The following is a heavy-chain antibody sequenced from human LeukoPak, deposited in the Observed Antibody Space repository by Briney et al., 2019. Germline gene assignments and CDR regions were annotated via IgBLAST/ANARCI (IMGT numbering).Heavy chain of an antibody. CDR3: ARCGRYSYGLGGSPFDY. J-gene: IGHJ4*02. D-gene: IGHD5-18*01. Sequence: GGSLRLSCAASGFTFSSYGMSWVRQAPGKGLEWVSYISSSSSTIYYADSVKGRFTISRDNAKNSLYLQMNSLRAEDTAVYYCARCGRYSYGLGGSPFDYWGQGTLVTVSS. V-gene: IGHV3-48*01. CDR2: ISSSSSTI. CDR1: GFTFSSYG.